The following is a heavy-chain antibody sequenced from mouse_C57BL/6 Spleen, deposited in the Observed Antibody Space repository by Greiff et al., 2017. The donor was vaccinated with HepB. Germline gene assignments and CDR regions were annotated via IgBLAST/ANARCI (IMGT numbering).Heavy chain of an antibody. J-gene: IGHJ2*01. V-gene: IGHV3-6*01. CDR2: ISYDGSN. CDR3: ARDIPPFDY. CDR1: GYSITSGYY. Sequence: ESGPGLVKPSQSLSLTCSVTGYSITSGYYWNWIRQFPGNKLEWMGYISYDGSNNYNPSLKNRISITRDTSKNQFFLKLNSVTTEDTATYYCARDIPPFDYWGQGTTLTVSS.